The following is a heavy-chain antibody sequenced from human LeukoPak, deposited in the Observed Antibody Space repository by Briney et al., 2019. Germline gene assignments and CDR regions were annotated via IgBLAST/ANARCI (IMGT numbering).Heavy chain of an antibody. CDR2: IHYTGTT. D-gene: IGHD2-2*03. J-gene: IGHJ5*02. CDR1: GGSINNHY. V-gene: IGHV4-59*11. CDR3: ARESGYCSSPSCYGFDP. Sequence: SETLSLTCIVSGGSINNHYWTWIRQTPGKGLEWIGDIHYTGTTKYNPSLKSRVTISVDTSKNQFSLKLSSVTAADTAVYYCARESGYCSSPSCYGFDPWGQGTLVTVSS.